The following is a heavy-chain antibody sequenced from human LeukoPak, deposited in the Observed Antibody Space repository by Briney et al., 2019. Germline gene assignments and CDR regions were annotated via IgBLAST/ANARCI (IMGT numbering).Heavy chain of an antibody. Sequence: PSESLSHTCTVSGGSISSHYWSWIRQPPGKGLEWIGYIYYSGSTNYNPSLKSRVTISVDTSKNQFSLKLSSVTAADTAVYYCARTIVVVPAAPYYFDYWGQGTLVTVSS. J-gene: IGHJ4*02. D-gene: IGHD2-2*01. CDR2: IYYSGST. V-gene: IGHV4-59*11. CDR1: GGSISSHY. CDR3: ARTIVVVPAAPYYFDY.